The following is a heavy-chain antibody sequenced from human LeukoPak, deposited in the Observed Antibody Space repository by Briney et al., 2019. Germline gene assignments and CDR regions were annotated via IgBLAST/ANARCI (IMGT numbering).Heavy chain of an antibody. J-gene: IGHJ6*03. Sequence: SETLSLTCAVHGGSFSGYYWSWIRQPPGKGLEWVGEINHSGSTNYNPSLKGRVTISVDTSKQQFSLKLRFVTAADTAVYFCGRSRNYYGSGSYRLDYYYYMDVWGRGTTVTVSS. CDR1: GGSFSGYY. CDR3: GRSRNYYGSGSYRLDYYYYMDV. D-gene: IGHD3-10*01. V-gene: IGHV4-34*01. CDR2: INHSGST.